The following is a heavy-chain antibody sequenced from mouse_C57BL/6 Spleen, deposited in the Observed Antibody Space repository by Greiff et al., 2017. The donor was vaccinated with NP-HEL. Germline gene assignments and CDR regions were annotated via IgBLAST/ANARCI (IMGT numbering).Heavy chain of an antibody. CDR1: GYTFTSYW. D-gene: IGHD1-1*01. CDR3: ARPHYYGSSSYAIDY. CDR2: IDPSDSET. J-gene: IGHJ4*01. V-gene: IGHV1-52*01. Sequence: QVQLQQPGAELVRPGSSVKLSCKASGYTFTSYWMHWVKQRPIQGLEWIGNIDPSDSETHYNQKFKDKAKLTVEKSSSTAYMQLRSLTSEDSAVYYCARPHYYGSSSYAIDYWGQGTSVTVSS.